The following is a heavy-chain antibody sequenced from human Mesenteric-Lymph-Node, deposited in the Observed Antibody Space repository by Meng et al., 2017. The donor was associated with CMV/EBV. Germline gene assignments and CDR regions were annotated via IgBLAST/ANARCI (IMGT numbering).Heavy chain of an antibody. CDR3: AKPIQGRITIFSD. CDR1: AFTFSDYY. J-gene: IGHJ4*02. D-gene: IGHD3-9*01. CDR2: ISRSGSTI. V-gene: IGHV3-11*04. Sequence: LSLTCAASAFTFSDYYMSWIRQAPGKGLEWVSYISRSGSTIYYADSVKGRFTISRDNAKNSLYLQMNNLRAEDTAVYYCAKPIQGRITIFSDWGQGSLVTVSS.